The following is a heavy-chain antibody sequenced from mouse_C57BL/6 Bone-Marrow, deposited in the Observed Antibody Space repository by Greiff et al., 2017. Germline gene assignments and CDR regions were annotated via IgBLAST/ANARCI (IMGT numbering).Heavy chain of an antibody. J-gene: IGHJ1*03. CDR2: IDPSDSYT. D-gene: IGHD1-1*01. CDR3: ARSPPTTVVALNWYFDV. V-gene: IGHV1-69*01. Sequence: VQLQQPGAELVMPGASVKLSCKASGYTFTSYWMHWVKQRPGQGLEWIGEIDPSDSYTNYNQKFKGKSTLTVDKSSSTAYMQLSSLTSEDSAVYYCARSPPTTVVALNWYFDVWGTGTTVTVSS. CDR1: GYTFTSYW.